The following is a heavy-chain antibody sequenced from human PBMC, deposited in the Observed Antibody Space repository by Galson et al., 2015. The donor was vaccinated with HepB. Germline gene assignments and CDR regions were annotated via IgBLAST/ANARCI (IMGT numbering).Heavy chain of an antibody. CDR2: ISSSSSYI. V-gene: IGHV3-21*01. Sequence: SLRLSCAASGFTFSSYSMNWVRQAPGKGLEWVSSISSSSSYIYYADSVKGRFTISRDNAKNSLYLQMNSLRAEDTAVYYCAGDTLRGAYCGGDCYNAFDIWGQGTMVTVSS. J-gene: IGHJ3*02. CDR3: AGDTLRGAYCGGDCYNAFDI. D-gene: IGHD2-21*02. CDR1: GFTFSSYS.